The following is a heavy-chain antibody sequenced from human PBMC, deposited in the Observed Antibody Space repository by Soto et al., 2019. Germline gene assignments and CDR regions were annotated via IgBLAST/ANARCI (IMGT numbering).Heavy chain of an antibody. CDR2: IYYNVFT. CDR3: ARKGDFWSGPGEFDP. D-gene: IGHD3-3*01. Sequence: QLQLQESGPGLVRPSETLSLTCTVSGGSISSNTYYWGWIRQPPGKGLEWIGSIYYNVFTYYNPSLKSRVTMSVDTSKNQFSLRLSSMTASDTALYYCARKGDFWSGPGEFDPWGQGTLVTVS. V-gene: IGHV4-39*01. CDR1: GGSISSNTYY. J-gene: IGHJ5*02.